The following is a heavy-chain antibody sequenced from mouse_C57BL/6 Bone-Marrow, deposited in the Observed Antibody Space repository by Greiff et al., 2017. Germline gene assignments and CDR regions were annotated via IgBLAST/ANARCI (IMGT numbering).Heavy chain of an antibody. J-gene: IGHJ3*01. CDR1: GYTFTSYG. Sequence: VQLQESGAELARPGASVKLSCKASGYTFTSYGISWVKQRTGPGLEWIGEIYPRSGNTYYNEKFKGKATLTADKSSSTAYMELRSLTSEDSAVYFCVYYGNFLAYWGQGTLVTVSA. CDR3: VYYGNFLAY. V-gene: IGHV1-81*01. D-gene: IGHD2-1*01. CDR2: IYPRSGNT.